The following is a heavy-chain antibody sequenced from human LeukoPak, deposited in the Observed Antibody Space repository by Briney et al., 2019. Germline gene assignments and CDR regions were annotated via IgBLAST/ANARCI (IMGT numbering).Heavy chain of an antibody. CDR2: ICPGDSDT. J-gene: IGHJ5*02. CDR3: ARRPLRSQNWFSP. CDR1: GDRFTNYW. D-gene: IGHD3-10*01. Sequence: GESLKISCQGSGDRFTNYWIGGVRAMPGKGLEWMGIICPGDSDTRYSPSFQGQVAISADSASSTAYLQWSSLNASDSAMYYCARRPLRSQNWFSPWGQGTLVTVSS. V-gene: IGHV5-51*01.